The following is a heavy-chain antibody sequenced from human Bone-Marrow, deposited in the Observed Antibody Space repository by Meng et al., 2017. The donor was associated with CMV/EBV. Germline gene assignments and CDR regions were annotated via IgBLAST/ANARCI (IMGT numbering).Heavy chain of an antibody. Sequence: APVKVSCKASGYTFTSNYIHWARQAPGQGLEWMGLINPSGGSTNYAQKFQGRVTMTRDTSTSTVYMELSSLRSEDTAVYYCAREATLYSSSWAFFDYWGQGTLVTVSS. V-gene: IGHV1-46*01. CDR3: AREATLYSSSWAFFDY. D-gene: IGHD6-13*01. J-gene: IGHJ4*02. CDR2: INPSGGST. CDR1: GYTFTSNY.